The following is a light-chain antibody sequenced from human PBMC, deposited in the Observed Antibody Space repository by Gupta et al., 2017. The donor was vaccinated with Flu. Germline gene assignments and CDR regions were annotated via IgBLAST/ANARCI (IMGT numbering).Light chain of an antibody. CDR2: END. V-gene: IGLV1-51*02. Sequence: KVTISSSGSSSNIGNNYVSWYQQLPGTAPKLLIDENDKGPSGIPDRFSGSKSGTSATLGITGLQTGDEADYYCATWDNGLSAGVFGGGTKLTVL. CDR3: ATWDNGLSAGV. J-gene: IGLJ3*02. CDR1: SSNIGNNY.